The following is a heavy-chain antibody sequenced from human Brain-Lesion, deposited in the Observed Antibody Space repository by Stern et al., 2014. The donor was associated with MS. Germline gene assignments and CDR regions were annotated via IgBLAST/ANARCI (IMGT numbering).Heavy chain of an antibody. CDR1: GFTFDDYA. CDR2: ISWNSGTI. Sequence: EVHLVESGGDLVQPGRSLRLSCAAFGFTFDDYAMHWVRQAPGKGLEWVAGISWNSGTIGYADSVKGRFTTSRNNAYTSLFLKINSRRPEDPAFFYCERNKTASSAYFAYWGQGTLVTVSS. D-gene: IGHD3-10*01. J-gene: IGHJ4*02. V-gene: IGHV3-9*01. CDR3: ERNKTASSAYFAY.